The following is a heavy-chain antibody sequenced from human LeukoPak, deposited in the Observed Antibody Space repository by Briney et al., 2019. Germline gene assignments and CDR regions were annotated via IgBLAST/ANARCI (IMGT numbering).Heavy chain of an antibody. CDR3: AKNKGTAALGILFDS. D-gene: IGHD6-13*01. J-gene: IGHJ4*02. Sequence: ASVKVSCKASGYTFTGYYIHWLRQTPGHGLEWMGWINPNTGGTKYAEKFQGRVTMARDLSISIAYMDLTSLRSDDTAVYFCAKNKGTAALGILFDSWGQGTLVTVPS. CDR1: GYTFTGYY. V-gene: IGHV1-2*02. CDR2: INPNTGGT.